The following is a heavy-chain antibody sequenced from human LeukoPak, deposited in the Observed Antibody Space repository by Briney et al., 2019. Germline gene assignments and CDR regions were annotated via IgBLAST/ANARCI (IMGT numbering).Heavy chain of an antibody. CDR1: GFSFTSYN. D-gene: IGHD4/OR15-4a*01. J-gene: IGHJ4*02. V-gene: IGHV3-30*03. CDR3: GRDFVNDAKARFDS. Sequence: GGSLRLSCAASGFSFTSYNFHWVRQAPGKGLKWLGFISYDGNIKYEDSVKGRFTISRDNSKNTLYQQMNSLRAEDTAMYYCGRDFVNDAKARFDSWGQGTLVTVSS. CDR2: ISYDGNIK.